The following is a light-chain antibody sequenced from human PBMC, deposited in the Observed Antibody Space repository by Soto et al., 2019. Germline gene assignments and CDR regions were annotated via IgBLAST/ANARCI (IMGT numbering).Light chain of an antibody. J-gene: IGKJ4*01. CDR1: QSVSSSY. CDR2: GAS. V-gene: IGKV3-20*01. CDR3: QQYGSSPT. Sequence: EIVLTQSPGTLSLSPGERATLSCRASQSVSSSYLAWYQQKPGQAPRLLIYGASSRATGLPARFSGSGSGTDFTLTISRLEPDDFAVYYCQQYGSSPTFGGGTKVEIK.